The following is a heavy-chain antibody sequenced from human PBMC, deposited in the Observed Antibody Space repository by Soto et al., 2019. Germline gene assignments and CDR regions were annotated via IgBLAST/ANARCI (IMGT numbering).Heavy chain of an antibody. V-gene: IGHV3-23*01. CDR1: EFTFTSYA. CDR3: SKDVCGSGTFCHFDY. Sequence: EVQLLESGGGLVQPGGSLRLSCAASEFTFTSYAMSWVRQAPGTGLEWVSAVGSDGGSTYYADSVRGRFTVSRDNSQNTRYLQMNTLRAEDTAVYYCSKDVCGSGTFCHFDYWGQGTLVTVSS. D-gene: IGHD3-10*01. J-gene: IGHJ4*02. CDR2: VGSDGGST.